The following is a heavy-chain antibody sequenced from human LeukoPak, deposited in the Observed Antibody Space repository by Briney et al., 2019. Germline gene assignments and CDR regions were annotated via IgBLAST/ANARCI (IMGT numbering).Heavy chain of an antibody. Sequence: GGSLRLSCAASGFTFRNAWMSWVRQAPGKGLEWVGRTKSKTDGGTTDYAAPVKGRFTISRDDSKNTLYLQMNSLKTEDTAVYYCVTHPGGYWGQGALVTVSS. CDR3: VTHPGGY. V-gene: IGHV3-15*01. CDR2: TKSKTDGGTT. CDR1: GFTFRNAW. J-gene: IGHJ4*02. D-gene: IGHD3-10*01.